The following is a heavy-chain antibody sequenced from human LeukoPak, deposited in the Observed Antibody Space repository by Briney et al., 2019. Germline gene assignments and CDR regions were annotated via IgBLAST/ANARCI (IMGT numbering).Heavy chain of an antibody. J-gene: IGHJ5*02. D-gene: IGHD3-22*01. CDR1: GGSFSGYY. CDR2: INHSGST. CDR3: ARGGYYGSSGYYSLWYLDP. V-gene: IGHV4-34*09. Sequence: SETLSLTCAVYGGSFSGYYWSWIRQPPGKGLEWIGEINHSGSTNYNPSLKSRVTISVDTSKNQFSLKLSSVTAADTAVYYCARGGYYGSSGYYSLWYLDPWGQGTLVTVSS.